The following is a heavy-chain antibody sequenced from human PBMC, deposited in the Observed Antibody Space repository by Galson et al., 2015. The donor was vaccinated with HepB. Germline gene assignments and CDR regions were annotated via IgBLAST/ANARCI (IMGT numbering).Heavy chain of an antibody. D-gene: IGHD1-26*01. Sequence: SVKVSCKASGYTFTSYGISWVRQAPGQGLEWMGWISAYNGNTNYAQKLQSRVTMTTDTSTSTAYMELRSLRSDDTAVYYCARDYKYSGSYGFDPWGQGTLVTVSS. V-gene: IGHV1-18*04. CDR1: GYTFTSYG. J-gene: IGHJ5*02. CDR2: ISAYNGNT. CDR3: ARDYKYSGSYGFDP.